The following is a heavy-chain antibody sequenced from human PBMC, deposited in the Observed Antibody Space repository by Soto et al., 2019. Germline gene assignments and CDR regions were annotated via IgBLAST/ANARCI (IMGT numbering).Heavy chain of an antibody. Sequence: PGGSLRLSCAASGFTFSSYWMSWVRQAPGKGLEWVANIKQDGSEKYYVDSVKGRFTISRDNAKNSLYLQMNSLRAEDTAVYYCAREALKFRITGTSFDYWGQGTLVTVSS. D-gene: IGHD1-7*01. CDR1: GFTFSSYW. V-gene: IGHV3-7*01. J-gene: IGHJ4*02. CDR3: AREALKFRITGTSFDY. CDR2: IKQDGSEK.